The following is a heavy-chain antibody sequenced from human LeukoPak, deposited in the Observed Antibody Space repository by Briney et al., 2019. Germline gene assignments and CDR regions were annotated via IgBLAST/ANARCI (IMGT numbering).Heavy chain of an antibody. D-gene: IGHD1-1*01. CDR3: ATFQGTTGTTRDYGMDV. J-gene: IGHJ6*02. V-gene: IGHV1-24*01. CDR2: FDPEDGET. Sequence: ASVKVSCKVSGYTLTELSMHWVRQAPGKGLEWMGGFDPEDGETIYAQKFQGRVTMTEDTSTDTAYMELSSLRSEDTAVYYCATFQGTTGTTRDYGMDVWGQGTTVTVSS. CDR1: GYTLTELS.